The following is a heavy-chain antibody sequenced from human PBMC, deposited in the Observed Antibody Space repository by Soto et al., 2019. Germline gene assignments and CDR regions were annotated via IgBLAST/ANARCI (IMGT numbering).Heavy chain of an antibody. J-gene: IGHJ6*02. V-gene: IGHV1-46*01. D-gene: IGHD2-2*01. CDR2: INPSGGST. CDR1: GYTFTSYY. Sequence: ASVKVSCKASGYTFTSYYMHCVRQAPVQWLEWMGIINPSGGSTSYAQKFQGRVTMTRDTSTSTVYMELSGLRSEDTAVYYCAYQREAPENYYYYYGMDVWGQGTTVTVSS. CDR3: AYQREAPENYYYYYGMDV.